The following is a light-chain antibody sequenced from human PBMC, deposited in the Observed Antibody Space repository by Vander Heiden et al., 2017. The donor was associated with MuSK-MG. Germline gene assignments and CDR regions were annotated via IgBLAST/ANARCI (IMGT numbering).Light chain of an antibody. V-gene: IGKV1-33*01. CDR3: QQYDNLPLT. J-gene: IGKJ4*02. Sequence: DLQMTPSPFSLSASVGDTVTITCPASQDISNYLNWYQQKPGKAPKLLIYDASNVETGVPSRFSGSGSGTDFTFTISSLQPEDIATYYCQQYDNLPLTFGGGTKVEIK. CDR1: QDISNY. CDR2: DAS.